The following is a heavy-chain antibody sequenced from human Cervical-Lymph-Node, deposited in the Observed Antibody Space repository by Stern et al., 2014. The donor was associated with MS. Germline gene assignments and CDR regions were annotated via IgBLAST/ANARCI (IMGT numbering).Heavy chain of an antibody. J-gene: IGHJ4*02. CDR1: VDSIRNDNW. V-gene: IGHV4-4*02. CDR2: VYHTGSA. Sequence: QVQLQESGPGLVRPSGTLSLTCAVSVDSIRNDNWWSWVRQPPGKGLEWIGEVYHTGSANYDPSLKSRVTISVDKSKNQFSLRLTSMTAADTAVYYCARDQGFQLMNSWGQGTLVIVSS. D-gene: IGHD2-2*01. CDR3: ARDQGFQLMNS.